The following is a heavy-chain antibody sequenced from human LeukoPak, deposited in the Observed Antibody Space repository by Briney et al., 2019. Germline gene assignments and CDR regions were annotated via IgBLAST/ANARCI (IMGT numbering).Heavy chain of an antibody. D-gene: IGHD4-17*01. CDR3: ARHVIGDHFDY. CDR1: GGSISRYY. J-gene: IGHJ4*02. V-gene: IGHV4-59*08. Sequence: PSETLSLTCTVSGGSISRYYWSWIRQPPGKGLEWIGYIYYSGSTNYNPSLKSRVTISVDTSKNQFSLKLSSVTAADTAVYYCARHVIGDHFDYWGQGTLVTVPS. CDR2: IYYSGST.